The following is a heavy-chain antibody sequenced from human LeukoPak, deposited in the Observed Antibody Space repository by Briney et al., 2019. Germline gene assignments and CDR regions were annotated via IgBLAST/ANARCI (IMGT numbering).Heavy chain of an antibody. J-gene: IGHJ5*02. Sequence: SGTLSLTCTVSGGSISGNYWSWIRQPPGQPVEWITYIHSNGYTNYNPSLRSRVTISVDTSNNQFSLKVTSVTAADTAIYYCAKRQGPNSGSYDYFDPWGQGALVTVSS. CDR2: IHSNGYT. V-gene: IGHV4-4*09. CDR1: GGSISGNY. CDR3: AKRQGPNSGSYDYFDP. D-gene: IGHD1-26*01.